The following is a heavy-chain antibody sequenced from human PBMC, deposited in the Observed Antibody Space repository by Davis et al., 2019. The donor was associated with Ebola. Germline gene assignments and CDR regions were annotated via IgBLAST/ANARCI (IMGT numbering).Heavy chain of an antibody. CDR3: ARRQNYYDSSGYYYAFDI. J-gene: IGHJ3*02. CDR1: GFTFSSYA. CDR2: ISYDGSNK. V-gene: IGHV3-30-3*01. D-gene: IGHD3-22*01. Sequence: GESLKISCAASGFTFSSYAMHWVRQAPGKGLEWVAVISYDGSNKYYADSVKGRFTTSRDNSKNTLYLQMNSLRAEDTAVYYCARRQNYYDSSGYYYAFDIWGQGTMVTVSS.